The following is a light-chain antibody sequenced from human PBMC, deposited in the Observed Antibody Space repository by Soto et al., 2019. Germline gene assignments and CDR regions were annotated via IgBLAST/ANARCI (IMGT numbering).Light chain of an antibody. CDR3: SSYTTVSTCV. CDR1: SSDVGGYNY. CDR2: DVR. Sequence: QSVLTQPASVSGSPGQSITISCTGTSSDVGGYNYVSWYQQHPGKAPKLMIYDVRNRPSGVSNRFSGSKSVNTAPLTISGLQAEDEADYYCSSYTTVSTCVFGTGTKVTV. V-gene: IGLV2-14*01. J-gene: IGLJ1*01.